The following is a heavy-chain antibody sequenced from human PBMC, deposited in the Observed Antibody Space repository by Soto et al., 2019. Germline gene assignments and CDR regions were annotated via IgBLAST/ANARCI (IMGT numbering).Heavy chain of an antibody. J-gene: IGHJ4*02. V-gene: IGHV3-33*01. Sequence: QVQLVESGGGVVQPGRSLRLSCAASGFTFSSYGMHWVRQAPGKGLEWVAVIWYDGSNKYYADSVKGRFTISRDNSKNTLYLQMNSLRAEETAVYYCARGKRYCSSTSCGDYFDYWGQGTLVTVSS. CDR3: ARGKRYCSSTSCGDYFDY. D-gene: IGHD2-2*01. CDR2: IWYDGSNK. CDR1: GFTFSSYG.